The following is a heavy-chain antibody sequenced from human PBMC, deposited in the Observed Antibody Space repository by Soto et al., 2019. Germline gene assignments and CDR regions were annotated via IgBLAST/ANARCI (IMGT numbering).Heavy chain of an antibody. CDR1: GFTFSTYA. D-gene: IGHD1-26*01. CDR3: AKEAYLGIYHPNFDY. Sequence: EVQLLDSGGGLVQPGGSLRLSCAASGFTFSTYAMDWVRQAPGKGLEWVSGISDSGDSTYYADSVKGRFTISRDNSKNTLSLHMNSLRAEDTAVYYCAKEAYLGIYHPNFDYWGQGTLVTVSS. CDR2: ISDSGDST. V-gene: IGHV3-23*01. J-gene: IGHJ4*02.